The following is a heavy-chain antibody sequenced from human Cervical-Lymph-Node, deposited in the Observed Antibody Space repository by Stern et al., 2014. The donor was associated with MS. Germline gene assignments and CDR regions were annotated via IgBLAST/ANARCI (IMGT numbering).Heavy chain of an antibody. CDR2: INGDGTVS. J-gene: IGHJ4*02. CDR1: GFNFRTYW. D-gene: IGHD1-1*01. Sequence: EVQLEESGGGIVQPGGSLMISCVASGFNFRTYWMHWVRQGPGKGLEWVSRINGDGTVSTYADSVRGRFTISRNNANNTMSLQLDNLRVEDTAIYYCASAYRASWGQGTLVTVST. CDR3: ASAYRAS. V-gene: IGHV3-74*02.